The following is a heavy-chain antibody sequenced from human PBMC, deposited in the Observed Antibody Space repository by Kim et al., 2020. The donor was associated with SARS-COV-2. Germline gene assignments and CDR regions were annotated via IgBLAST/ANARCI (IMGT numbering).Heavy chain of an antibody. D-gene: IGHD6-13*01. Sequence: DSGKGRFTSSRDNSKNTLYLQMNGRRAEDTAVYYCAKDAYSISWHYFDYWGQGTLVTVSS. CDR3: AKDAYSISWHYFDY. J-gene: IGHJ4*02. V-gene: IGHV3-23*01.